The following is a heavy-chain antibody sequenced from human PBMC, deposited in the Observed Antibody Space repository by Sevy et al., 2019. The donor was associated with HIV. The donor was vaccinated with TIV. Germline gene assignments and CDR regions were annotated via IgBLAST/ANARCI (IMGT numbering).Heavy chain of an antibody. J-gene: IGHJ4*02. Sequence: GGSLRLSCAASGYTVNSNYMTWVRQAPGKGLEGVSVIHSDDTTYQADSVKDRFTISRDNFKNTLYLHMSSLRAEDTAVYYCARGKSGYGYALNYWRQGTLVTVSS. CDR1: GYTVNSNY. V-gene: IGHV3-66*01. CDR3: ARGKSGYGYALNY. D-gene: IGHD5-18*01. CDR2: IHSDDTT.